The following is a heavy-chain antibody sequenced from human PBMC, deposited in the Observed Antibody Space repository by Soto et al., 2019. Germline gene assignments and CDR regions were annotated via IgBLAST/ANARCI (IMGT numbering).Heavy chain of an antibody. D-gene: IGHD6-13*01. CDR3: ALKLSSWYYFDS. Sequence: NPGGSLRLSCAASGFTFSSYSMNWVRQAPGKGLEWVSSISSSNSYIYYADSVRGRFTISRDNAKNSLYLQMNSLRAEDTAVYYCALKLSSWYYFDSWGQGTLVTVSS. V-gene: IGHV3-21*01. J-gene: IGHJ4*02. CDR1: GFTFSSYS. CDR2: ISSSNSYI.